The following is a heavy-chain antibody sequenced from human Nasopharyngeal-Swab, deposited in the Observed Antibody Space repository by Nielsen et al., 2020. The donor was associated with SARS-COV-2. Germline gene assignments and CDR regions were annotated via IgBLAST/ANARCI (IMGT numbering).Heavy chain of an antibody. Sequence: SETLSLTCAVSGGSFSGYYWSWIRQPPGQGLQWLGEISHAGSTNYNPSLKSRVTISVDTSKNQFSLKLSSVTAADTAVYYCARGNDFGSGTFHKGYGMDVWGQGTTVNVFS. CDR2: ISHAGST. CDR3: ARGNDFGSGTFHKGYGMDV. CDR1: GGSFSGYY. J-gene: IGHJ6*02. V-gene: IGHV4-34*01. D-gene: IGHD3-10*01.